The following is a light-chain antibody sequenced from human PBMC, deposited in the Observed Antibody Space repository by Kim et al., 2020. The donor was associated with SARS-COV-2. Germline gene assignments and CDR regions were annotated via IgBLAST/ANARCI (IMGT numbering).Light chain of an antibody. CDR2: GKN. Sequence: SSELTQDPAVSVALGQTVRITCQGDSLRNYATSWYQQKPGEAPILVNDGKNNRSAGIQGRSACSSSDNTASLTTSGTEAGDEADYYCNCRDSNDNVVFGG. CDR1: SLRNYA. V-gene: IGLV3-19*01. CDR3: NCRDSNDNVV. J-gene: IGLJ3*02.